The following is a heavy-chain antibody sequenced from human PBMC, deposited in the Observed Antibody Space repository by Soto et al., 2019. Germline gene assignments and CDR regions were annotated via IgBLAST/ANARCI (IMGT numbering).Heavy chain of an antibody. CDR3: ARDFPIGSITMTVRPGNWFDP. CDR1: RGTFSSYT. Sequence: ASVKVSCKASRGTFSSYTISWVRQAPGQGLEWMGWINPNNGGTNYAQKFQGWVTMTRDTSTSTAYMELSRLRSDDTAVYYCARDFPIGSITMTVRPGNWFDPWGQGTLVTVSS. D-gene: IGHD3-22*01. CDR2: INPNNGGT. J-gene: IGHJ5*02. V-gene: IGHV1-2*04.